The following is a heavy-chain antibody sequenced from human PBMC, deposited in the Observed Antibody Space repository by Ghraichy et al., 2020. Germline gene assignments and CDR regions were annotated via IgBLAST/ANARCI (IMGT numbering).Heavy chain of an antibody. CDR3: ANPYSSGCRPGNY. Sequence: LSLTCAASGFTFSSYAMSWVRQAPGKGLEWVSAISGSGGSTYYADSVKGRFTISRDNSKNTLYLQMNSLRAEDTAVYYCANPYSSGCRPGNYWGQGTLVTVSS. D-gene: IGHD6-19*01. CDR1: GFTFSSYA. V-gene: IGHV3-23*01. J-gene: IGHJ4*02. CDR2: ISGSGGST.